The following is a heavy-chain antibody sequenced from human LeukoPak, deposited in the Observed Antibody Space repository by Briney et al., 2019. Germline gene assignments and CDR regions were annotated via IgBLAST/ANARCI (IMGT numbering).Heavy chain of an antibody. CDR1: GGSISSSSYY. CDR2: IYYSGYT. D-gene: IGHD1-26*01. Sequence: SETLSLTCTVSGGSISSSSYYWGWIRQPPGKGLEWIGKIYYSGYTYYNPSLKSRVTISVDTSKNQFSLKLSSVTAADTAVYYCARNSEWELLGRWFDPWGQGTLVTVSS. CDR3: ARNSEWELLGRWFDP. V-gene: IGHV4-39*01. J-gene: IGHJ5*02.